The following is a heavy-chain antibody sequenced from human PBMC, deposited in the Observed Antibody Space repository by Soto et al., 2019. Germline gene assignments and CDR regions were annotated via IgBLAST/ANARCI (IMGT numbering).Heavy chain of an antibody. CDR3: GRVAGTSPARGVDS. CDR1: GGSVRSKSHY. J-gene: IGHJ4*02. V-gene: IGHV4-61*01. D-gene: IGHD1-26*01. CDR2: SYYSGIT. Sequence: QVQLQESGPGLVKPSETLYLTCSVSGGSVRSKSHYWTWMRQPPGKGLEWIGYSYYSGITNYYSSRRSRSSTSVNTANNQSARRLRSIPAGDAAFYCWGRVAGTSPARGVDSGGKGPLPTV.